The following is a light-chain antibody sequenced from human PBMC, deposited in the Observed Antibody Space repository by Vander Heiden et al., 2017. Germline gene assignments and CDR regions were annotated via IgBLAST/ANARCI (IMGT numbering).Light chain of an antibody. V-gene: IGKV1-39*01. CDR1: QSISSY. CDR2: AAS. J-gene: IGKJ1*01. Sequence: DIQMTHSPSSLSASVGDRVTITCRASQSISSYLNWYQQKPGKAPKLLIYAASSLQSGVPSRFSGSGSGTDFTLTISSRQPEDFATYYCQQIDSTPPWTFGQGTKVEIK. CDR3: QQIDSTPPWT.